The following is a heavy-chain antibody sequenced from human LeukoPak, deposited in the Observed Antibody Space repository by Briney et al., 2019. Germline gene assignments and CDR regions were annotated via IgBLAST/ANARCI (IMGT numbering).Heavy chain of an antibody. CDR1: GGSLSGYY. CDR3: ARETAAAGSFIAINDY. V-gene: IGHV4-34*01. D-gene: IGHD6-13*01. Sequence: PSETLSLTCAVYGGSLSGYYWSWIRQPPGKGLEWIGEINDSESTNYNPSLKSRVTISVDTSKNQFSLKLSSVTAADTAIYYCARETAAAGSFIAINDYWGQGTLVTVSS. CDR2: INDSEST. J-gene: IGHJ4*02.